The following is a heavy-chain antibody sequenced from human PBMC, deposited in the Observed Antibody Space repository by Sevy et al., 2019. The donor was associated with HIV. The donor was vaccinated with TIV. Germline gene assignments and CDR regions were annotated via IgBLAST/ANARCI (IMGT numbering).Heavy chain of an antibody. CDR2: IYYSGST. CDR3: ARHGSSSSSRGFDI. CDR1: GGSISSSSYY. J-gene: IGHJ3*02. D-gene: IGHD6-6*01. Sequence: SETLSLTCTVSGGSISSSSYYWGWIRQPPGKGLEWIGSIYYSGSTYYNPSLKSRLTISVDTSKNQFSLKLSSVTAADTAVYYCARHGSSSSSRGFDIWGQGTMVTVSS. V-gene: IGHV4-39*01.